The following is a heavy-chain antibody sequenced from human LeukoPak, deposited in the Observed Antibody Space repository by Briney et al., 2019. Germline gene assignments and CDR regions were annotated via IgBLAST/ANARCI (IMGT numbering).Heavy chain of an antibody. D-gene: IGHD2-15*01. V-gene: IGHV3-23*01. Sequence: GGSLGLSCAASGFSLSTYALSWVRQAPGGGLEWVAAISGSGDKTYHADSVKGRFTISKDNSENRLSLQMDSLRAEDTAVYFCAKDTTAWWYHRAYMNVWGKGTTVTVSS. CDR1: GFSLSTYA. CDR3: AKDTTAWWYHRAYMNV. CDR2: ISGSGDKT. J-gene: IGHJ6*03.